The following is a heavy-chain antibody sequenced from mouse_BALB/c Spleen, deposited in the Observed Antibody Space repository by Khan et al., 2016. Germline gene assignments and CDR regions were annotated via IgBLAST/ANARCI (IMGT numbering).Heavy chain of an antibody. J-gene: IGHJ4*01. CDR2: ISYDGSN. V-gene: IGHV3-6*02. Sequence: EVKLLESGPGLVKPSQSLSLTCSVTGYSITSGYYWNWIRQFPGNNLEWMGYISYDGSNNYNPSLKNRISIARDTSKNQFFLKLHSVTTEDTATYYCARLRRIYAMDYWGQGTSVTVSS. D-gene: IGHD2-12*01. CDR1: GYSITSGYY. CDR3: ARLRRIYAMDY.